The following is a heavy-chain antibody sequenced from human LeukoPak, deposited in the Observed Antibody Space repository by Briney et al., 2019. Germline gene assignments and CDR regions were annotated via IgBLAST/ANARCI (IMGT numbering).Heavy chain of an antibody. CDR2: ISYDGSNI. Sequence: PGRSLRLSCAASGFTFSSYGMHWVRQAPGKGLEWVAVISYDGSNIYYADSVKGRFTISRDNSENTLYLQMNSLRAEDTAVYYCAKVADYDIPDYWGQGTLVTVSS. CDR3: AKVADYDIPDY. D-gene: IGHD3-9*01. J-gene: IGHJ4*02. V-gene: IGHV3-30*18. CDR1: GFTFSSYG.